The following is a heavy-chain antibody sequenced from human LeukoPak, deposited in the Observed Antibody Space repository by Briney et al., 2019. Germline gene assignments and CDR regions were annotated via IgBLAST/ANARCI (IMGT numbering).Heavy chain of an antibody. J-gene: IGHJ3*02. V-gene: IGHV4-38-2*01. CDR1: GYSISSGYY. D-gene: IGHD3-22*01. Sequence: SETLSLTCAVSGYSISSGYYWGWIRQPPGKGLEWIGSIYHSGSTYYNPSLKSRVTISVDTSKNQFSLKLSSVTAADTAVYYCARQGLYYYDSSGPDAFDIWGQGTMVTVSS. CDR2: IYHSGST. CDR3: ARQGLYYYDSSGPDAFDI.